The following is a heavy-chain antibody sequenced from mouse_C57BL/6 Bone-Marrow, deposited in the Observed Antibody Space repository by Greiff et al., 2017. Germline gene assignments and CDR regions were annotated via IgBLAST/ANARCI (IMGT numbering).Heavy chain of an antibody. D-gene: IGHD1-1*01. Sequence: DVKLVESGGDLVKPGGSLKLSCAASGFTFSSYGMSWVSQTPDKRLEWVATISSGGSYTYYPDSVKGRFTISRDNAKNTLYLQMSSLKSEDTAMYYCARNNYYGSSYPYYAMDYWGQGTSVTVSS. CDR2: ISSGGSYT. CDR3: ARNNYYGSSYPYYAMDY. V-gene: IGHV5-6*02. CDR1: GFTFSSYG. J-gene: IGHJ4*01.